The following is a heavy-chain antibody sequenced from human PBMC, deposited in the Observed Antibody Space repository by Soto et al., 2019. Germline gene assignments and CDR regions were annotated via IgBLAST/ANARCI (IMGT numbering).Heavy chain of an antibody. Sequence: QVQLQESGPGLVKPSQTLSLTCTVSGGSISSGGYYWTWIRQRPGKGLEWIGYIYYSGSTDYNPSLKSRVTISLDTSKNQFSLKLSSVTAADTAVYYCARDTEYASTWYYFDYWGLGTRVTVSS. CDR3: ARDTEYASTWYYFDY. CDR2: IYYSGST. D-gene: IGHD6-13*01. J-gene: IGHJ4*02. CDR1: GGSISSGGYY. V-gene: IGHV4-31*03.